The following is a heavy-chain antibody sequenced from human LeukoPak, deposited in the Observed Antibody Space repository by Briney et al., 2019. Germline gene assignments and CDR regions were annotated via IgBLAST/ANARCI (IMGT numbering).Heavy chain of an antibody. J-gene: IGHJ5*02. CDR1: GFTFSSHA. D-gene: IGHD5-18*01. V-gene: IGHV3-23*01. Sequence: GGSLRLSCAASGFTFSSHAMSWVRQAPGKGLEWVSAISGSGGSTYYADSVKGRFTISRDKSKNTLYLQMNSLRAEDTAVYYCARDGLPSGYSYGYDPWGQGTLVTVSS. CDR2: ISGSGGST. CDR3: ARDGLPSGYSYGYDP.